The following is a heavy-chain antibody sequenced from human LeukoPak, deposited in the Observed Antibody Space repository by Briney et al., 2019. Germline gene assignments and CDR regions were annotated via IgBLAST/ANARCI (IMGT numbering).Heavy chain of an antibody. J-gene: IGHJ4*02. CDR2: IDNNGIT. CDR1: GESFSGNF. V-gene: IGHV4-34*01. D-gene: IGHD1-26*01. Sequence: SETLSLTCAVSGESFSGNFWTWIRQSPGKGLEWIGEIDNNGITNYNPSLNSRVTMSVDTTRKRFSLRLTSESAADTGVYYCARGGGGATAFYFDYWGQGSLVTVSS. CDR3: ARGGGGATAFYFDY.